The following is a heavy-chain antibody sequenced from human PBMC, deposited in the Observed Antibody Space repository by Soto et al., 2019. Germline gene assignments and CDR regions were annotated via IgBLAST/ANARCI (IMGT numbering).Heavy chain of an antibody. Sequence: GGSLRLSCAASGFTFSSNTLHWVRQAPGKGLKWEALISYDGSDKDYADSVKGRFTISRDNFRNTLFLQMNSLRAEDTAVYYCARDYYKYYDSSGYYRSPAYWGQGTLVTVS. D-gene: IGHD3-22*01. CDR1: GFTFSSNT. V-gene: IGHV3-30-3*01. J-gene: IGHJ4*02. CDR3: ARDYYKYYDSSGYYRSPAY. CDR2: ISYDGSDK.